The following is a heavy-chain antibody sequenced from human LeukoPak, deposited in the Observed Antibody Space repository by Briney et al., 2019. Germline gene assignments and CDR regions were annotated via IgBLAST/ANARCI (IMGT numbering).Heavy chain of an antibody. D-gene: IGHD3-22*01. CDR1: GYSISSGFF. Sequence: SETLSLTCSVSGYSISSGFFWDWIRQPPGKGLVWIGSVYHSGSTYYNSSLKSRVTISVDMSKNQFSLRLSSVTAADTAVYYCARVADSGDWGQGTLVTVSS. J-gene: IGHJ4*02. CDR2: VYHSGST. V-gene: IGHV4-38-2*02. CDR3: ARVADSGD.